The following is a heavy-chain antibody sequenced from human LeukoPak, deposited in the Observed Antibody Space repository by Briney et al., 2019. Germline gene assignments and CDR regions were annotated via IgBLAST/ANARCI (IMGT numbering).Heavy chain of an antibody. CDR2: ISSGSSTI. CDR1: GFTFSSYA. CDR3: ARARNEDY. D-gene: IGHD1-1*01. Sequence: GGSLRLSCAASGFTFSSYAMNWVRQAPGKGLEWVSYISSGSSTIYYADSVKGRFTISRDNAKNSLYLQMNSLRAEDTAVYYCARARNEDYWGQGTLVTVSS. J-gene: IGHJ4*02. V-gene: IGHV3-48*04.